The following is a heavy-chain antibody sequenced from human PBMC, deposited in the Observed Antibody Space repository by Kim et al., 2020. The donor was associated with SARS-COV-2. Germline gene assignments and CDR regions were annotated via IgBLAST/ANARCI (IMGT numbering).Heavy chain of an antibody. CDR1: GGSISSNDYY. CDR2: ISYSGRT. CDR3: ARGIFGVVIIPYYYYYMDV. V-gene: IGHV4-39*01. D-gene: IGHD3-3*01. Sequence: SETLSLTCTVSGGSISSNDYYWDWIRQPPGKGLEWIGSISYSGRTYYNPSLKSRVTISVDTSKNQISLKLSSVPAADTGVYYCARGIFGVVIIPYYYYYMDVWGKGTTVTVSS. J-gene: IGHJ6*03.